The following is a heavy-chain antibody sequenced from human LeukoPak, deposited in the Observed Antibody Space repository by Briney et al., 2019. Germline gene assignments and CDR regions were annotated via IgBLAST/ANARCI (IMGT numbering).Heavy chain of an antibody. CDR2: ISAYSGNT. D-gene: IGHD3-22*01. V-gene: IGHV1-18*01. J-gene: IGHJ3*01. CDR1: GYTFTIYG. CDR3: ATGVNYYDL. Sequence: ASVKVSCKASGYTFTIYGISWVRQAPRQGLEWMGWISAYSGNTNYAQKLQGRVTMTEDTSTDTAYMELSSLRSEDTAVYYCATGVNYYDLWGQGTMVTVSS.